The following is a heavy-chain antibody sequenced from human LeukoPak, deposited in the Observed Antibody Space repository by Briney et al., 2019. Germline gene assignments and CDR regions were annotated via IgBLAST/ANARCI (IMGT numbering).Heavy chain of an antibody. CDR2: ISSSGSTI. CDR3: ARDVPRGFGGSHFDY. Sequence: GGSLRLSCAASGFTFSSYEMNWVRQAPGKGLEWVSYISSSGSTIYYADSVKGRFTISRDNAKNSLYLQMNSLRAEDTAVYYCARDVPRGFGGSHFDYWGQGALVTVSS. CDR1: GFTFSSYE. V-gene: IGHV3-48*03. J-gene: IGHJ4*02. D-gene: IGHD3-10*01.